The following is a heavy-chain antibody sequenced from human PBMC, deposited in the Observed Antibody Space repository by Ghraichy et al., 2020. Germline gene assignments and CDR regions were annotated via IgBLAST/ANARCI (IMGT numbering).Heavy chain of an antibody. J-gene: IGHJ6*03. Sequence: SVKVSCKASGGTFSSYAISWVRQAPGQGLEWMGGIIPIFGTANYAQKFQGRVTITADESTSTAYMELSSLRSEDTAVYYCARSPVDTAMVGNYYYYYMDVWGKGTTVTVSS. CDR1: GGTFSSYA. V-gene: IGHV1-69*13. D-gene: IGHD5-18*01. CDR2: IIPIFGTA. CDR3: ARSPVDTAMVGNYYYYYMDV.